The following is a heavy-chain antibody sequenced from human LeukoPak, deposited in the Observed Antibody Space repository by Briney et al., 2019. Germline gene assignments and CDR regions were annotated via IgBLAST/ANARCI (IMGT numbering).Heavy chain of an antibody. CDR1: GGSISSGGYY. J-gene: IGHJ6*02. D-gene: IGHD2-21*01. CDR2: IYYSGST. V-gene: IGHV4-31*03. Sequence: PSQTLSLTCTVSGGSISSGGYYWSWIRQHPGKGLEWIGYIYYSGSTYYNPSLKCRVTISVDTSKNQSSLKLSSVTAADTAVYYCARSGRLDYGMDVWGQGTTVTVSS. CDR3: ARSGRLDYGMDV.